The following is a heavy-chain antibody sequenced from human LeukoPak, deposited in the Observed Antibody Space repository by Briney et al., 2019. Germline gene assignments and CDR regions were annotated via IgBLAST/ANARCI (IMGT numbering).Heavy chain of an antibody. V-gene: IGHV3-23*01. J-gene: IGHJ4*02. CDR1: RFTFSSHS. CDR2: ISGSGCTT. CDR3: SDIGGGSGIDY. D-gene: IGHD3-10*01. Sequence: GGSLRLSCAASRFTFSSHSTSRLGQAPGKGLEWVSGISGSGCTTYYADSVKGRFTISRDNCKDTLYLQTNSLRADGTAGYYCSDIGGGSGIDYWGQGTMVTVSS.